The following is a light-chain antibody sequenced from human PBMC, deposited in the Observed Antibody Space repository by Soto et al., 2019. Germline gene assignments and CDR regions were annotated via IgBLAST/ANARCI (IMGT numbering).Light chain of an antibody. CDR1: SSDVGGYDY. CDR3: SSFKGTNSFV. CDR2: EGR. V-gene: IGLV2-8*01. Sequence: QSALTQPPSASGSPGQSVTISCTGTSSDVGGYDYVSWYQQYPGKAPKLKIYEGRKRPSGVSNRFSGSKSGNTASLTISGLQTDDEANYYCSSFKGTNSFVFGTGTKLTVL. J-gene: IGLJ1*01.